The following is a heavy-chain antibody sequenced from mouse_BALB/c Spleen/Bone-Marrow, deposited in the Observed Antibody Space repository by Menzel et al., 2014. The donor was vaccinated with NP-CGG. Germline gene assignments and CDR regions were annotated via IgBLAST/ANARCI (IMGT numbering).Heavy chain of an antibody. CDR2: IHYSGNT. Sequence: VQLQQSGPDLVEPSQSLSLTCTVTGYSITSGYGWHWIRQFPGNKLEWMGYIHYSGNTDYNPSLKSRISITRDASKNRFFLQLNSVTTEDTATYYCVRETKVVADFDYWGQGTTLTVSS. V-gene: IGHV3-1*02. CDR3: VRETKVVADFDY. CDR1: GYSITSGYG. J-gene: IGHJ2*01. D-gene: IGHD1-1*01.